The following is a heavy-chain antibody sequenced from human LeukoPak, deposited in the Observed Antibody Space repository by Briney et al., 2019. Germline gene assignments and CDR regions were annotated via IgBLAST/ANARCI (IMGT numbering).Heavy chain of an antibody. CDR2: IYYSGGT. J-gene: IGHJ5*02. CDR3: AREGNWFDP. V-gene: IGHV4-59*01. Sequence: SETLSLTCTVSGASISSYYWSWIRQPPGKGLEWIGYIYYSGGTDYNPSLKSRVTISVDTSKNQFSLKLSSMTAADTAVYYCAREGNWFDPWGQGTLVTVSS. CDR1: GASISSYY.